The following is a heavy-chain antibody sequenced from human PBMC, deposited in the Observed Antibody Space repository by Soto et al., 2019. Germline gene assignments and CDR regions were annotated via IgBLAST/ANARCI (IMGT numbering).Heavy chain of an antibody. V-gene: IGHV3-11*01. CDR3: ARDFRKSPSDY. CDR2: ISSSGSTI. Sequence: SLILSCAASGFTFSDYYMSWIRQAPGKGLEWVSYISSSGSTIYYADSVKGRFTISRDNAKNSLYLQMNSLRAEDTAVYYCARDFRKSPSDYWGQGTLVSVSS. CDR1: GFTFSDYY. J-gene: IGHJ4*02.